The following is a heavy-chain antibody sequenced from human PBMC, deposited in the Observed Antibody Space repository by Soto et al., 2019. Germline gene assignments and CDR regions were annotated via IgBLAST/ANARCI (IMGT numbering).Heavy chain of an antibody. J-gene: IGHJ3*02. V-gene: IGHV1-46*03. CDR2: VNPSGAGT. Sequence: QVQLVQSGAEVKKPGASVKVSCKASGYTFTSYYMHWVRQAPGQGLEWMGIVNPSGAGTSYPQKFQGRVTMTRDTSTSRVYMELSSLRSEDTAVYYCLRETDSWSGYHDAFDIWGQGTMVTVSS. CDR1: GYTFTSYY. CDR3: LRETDSWSGYHDAFDI. D-gene: IGHD3-3*01.